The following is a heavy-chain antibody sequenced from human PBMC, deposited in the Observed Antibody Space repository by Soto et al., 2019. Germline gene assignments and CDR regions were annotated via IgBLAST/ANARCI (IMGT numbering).Heavy chain of an antibody. J-gene: IGHJ6*02. CDR3: ARELSQGYDFWSGYYIRKPYYYYYGMDV. D-gene: IGHD3-3*01. Sequence: GGSLRLSCAASGFTFSSYSMNWVRQAPGKGLEWVSSISSSSSYIYYADSVKGRFAISRDNAKNSLYLQMNSLRAEDTAVYYCARELSQGYDFWSGYYIRKPYYYYYGMDVWGQGTTVTVSS. V-gene: IGHV3-21*01. CDR2: ISSSSSYI. CDR1: GFTFSSYS.